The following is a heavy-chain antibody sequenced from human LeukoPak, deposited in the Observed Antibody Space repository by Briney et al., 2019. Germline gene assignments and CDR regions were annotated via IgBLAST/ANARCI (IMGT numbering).Heavy chain of an antibody. V-gene: IGHV4-30-4*01. CDR3: ARDGRWPDAFDI. D-gene: IGHD4-23*01. CDR2: IYYSGST. Sequence: PSQTLSLTCTVSGGSISSGDYYWSWIRQPPGKGLEWNGYIYYSGSTYYNPSLKSRVTITVDTSKNQFSLKLSSVTAADTAVYYCARDGRWPDAFDIWGQGTMVTVSS. CDR1: GGSISSGDYY. J-gene: IGHJ3*02.